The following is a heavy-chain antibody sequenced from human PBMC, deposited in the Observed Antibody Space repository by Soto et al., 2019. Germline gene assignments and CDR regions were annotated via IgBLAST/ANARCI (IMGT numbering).Heavy chain of an antibody. V-gene: IGHV1-18*01. CDR2: ISAYNGNT. Sequence: ASVKVSCKASGYTFTNFGISWVRQAPGQGLEWMGWISAYNGNTNYAQNFQGRVTMTTDTSTSTAYMELRSLRSDDTAVYYCARERGIAAAGPPQVYYYGMDVWGQGTTVTVSS. CDR3: ARERGIAAAGPPQVYYYGMDV. CDR1: GYTFTNFG. D-gene: IGHD6-13*01. J-gene: IGHJ6*02.